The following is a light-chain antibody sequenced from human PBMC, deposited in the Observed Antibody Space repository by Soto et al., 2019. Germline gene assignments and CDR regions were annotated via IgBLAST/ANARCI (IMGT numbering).Light chain of an antibody. CDR3: TSYKDTSVYV. J-gene: IGLJ1*01. Sequence: QSALIQPASVSGSPGQSITISCSGTSSDIGSYNHVAWYQQFPGKNPKLMIYEVTNRPSGVSSRFSASKSGNTASLTISGLQDEEEADYYCTSYKDTSVYVFGTGTKVTVL. CDR2: EVT. V-gene: IGLV2-14*01. CDR1: SSDIGSYNH.